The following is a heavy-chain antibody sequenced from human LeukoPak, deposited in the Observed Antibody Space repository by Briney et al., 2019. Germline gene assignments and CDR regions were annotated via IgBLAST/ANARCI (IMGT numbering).Heavy chain of an antibody. J-gene: IGHJ4*02. CDR3: ATAASMVRGDQLDY. D-gene: IGHD3-10*01. Sequence: ASVKVSCKVSGYTLTELSMHWVRQAPGEGLEWMGGFDPEDGETIYAQKFQGRVTMTEDTSTDTAYMELSSLRSEDTAVYYCATAASMVRGDQLDYWGQGTLVTVSS. CDR2: FDPEDGET. V-gene: IGHV1-24*01. CDR1: GYTLTELS.